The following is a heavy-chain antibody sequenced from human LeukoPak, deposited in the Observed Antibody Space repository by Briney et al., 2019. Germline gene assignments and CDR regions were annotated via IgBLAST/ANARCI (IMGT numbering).Heavy chain of an antibody. CDR3: ARGGGNQIDY. J-gene: IGHJ4*02. Sequence: GGSLRLSCAASGFTFSSYSMNWVRQAPRKGLEWVSSISSSSSYIYYADSVKGRFTISRDSAKNSLYLQMNSLRAEDTAVYYCARGGGNQIDYWGQGTLVTVSS. CDR1: GFTFSSYS. D-gene: IGHD4-23*01. CDR2: ISSSSSYI. V-gene: IGHV3-21*01.